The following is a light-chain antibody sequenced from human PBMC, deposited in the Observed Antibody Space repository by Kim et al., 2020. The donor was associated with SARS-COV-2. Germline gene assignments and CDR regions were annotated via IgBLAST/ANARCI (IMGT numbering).Light chain of an antibody. J-gene: IGKJ1*01. CDR2: RAS. Sequence: EIVLTQSPGTLSLSPGERATLSCRASQSVSSSYLAWYQQKPGQAPRLLIYRASSRATGIPDRFRGSGSGTDFTLTISRLEPEDFAVYYCQQYDNSRTFGQGTKVDIK. CDR1: QSVSSSY. CDR3: QQYDNSRT. V-gene: IGKV3-20*01.